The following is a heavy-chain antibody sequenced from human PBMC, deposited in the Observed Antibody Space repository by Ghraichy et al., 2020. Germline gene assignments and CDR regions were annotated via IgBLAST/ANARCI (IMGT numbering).Heavy chain of an antibody. Sequence: SETLSLTCTVSGASIRSPDYFWGWVRQPAGKGLEWVGSAFYSGTDYYNPSLKSRVAVSVDTSKNQFSLKLTSVTAADSGLYFCTRHSSGTLQWYYRGVDVWGQGTMVIVSS. CDR3: TRHSSGTLQWYYRGVDV. J-gene: IGHJ6*02. CDR1: GASIRSPDYF. V-gene: IGHV4-39*01. D-gene: IGHD6-19*01. CDR2: AFYSGTD.